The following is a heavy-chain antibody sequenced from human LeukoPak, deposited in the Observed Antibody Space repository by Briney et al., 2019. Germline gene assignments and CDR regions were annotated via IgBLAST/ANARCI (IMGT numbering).Heavy chain of an antibody. CDR3: AKEGAVSVIVVVIGAFDI. J-gene: IGHJ3*02. CDR1: GFTFSSYG. V-gene: IGHV3-23*01. CDR2: LSGSGSNT. Sequence: GGSLRLSCAASGFTFSSYGMSWVRQAPGKGLEWASGLSGSGSNTYYADSVKGRFTISRDNSRNTLYLQMNSLRAEDTAVYYCAKEGAVSVIVVVIGAFDIWGQGTMVTVSS. D-gene: IGHD3-22*01.